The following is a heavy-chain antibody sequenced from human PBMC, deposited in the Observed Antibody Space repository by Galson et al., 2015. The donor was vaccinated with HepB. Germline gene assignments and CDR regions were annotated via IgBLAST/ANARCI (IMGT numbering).Heavy chain of an antibody. V-gene: IGHV3-7*03. Sequence: SLRLSCAASGFTFSSYWTSWVRQAPGKGLEWVANIKQDGSEKYYVDSVKGRFTISRDNAKNSLYLQMNSLIADDTALYYCAKTPDDDSRRNTFDHWGQGTLVTVSS. CDR1: GFTFSSYW. CDR2: IKQDGSEK. CDR3: AKTPDDDSRRNTFDH. D-gene: IGHD3-16*01. J-gene: IGHJ4*02.